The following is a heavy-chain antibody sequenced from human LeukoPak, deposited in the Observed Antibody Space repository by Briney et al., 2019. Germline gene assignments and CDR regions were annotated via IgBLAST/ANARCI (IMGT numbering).Heavy chain of an antibody. D-gene: IGHD3-10*01. CDR1: GFTFSSYS. V-gene: IGHV3-48*01. J-gene: IGHJ4*02. CDR3: ARERYYGSGSYYLDY. CDR2: ISSSSSTI. Sequence: GGSLRLSCAASGFTFSSYSMNWVRQAPGKGLEWVSYISSSSSTIYYADSVKGRFTISRDNAKNSLYLQMNSLRAEDTAVYYCARERYYGSGSYYLDYWGQGTLVTVSS.